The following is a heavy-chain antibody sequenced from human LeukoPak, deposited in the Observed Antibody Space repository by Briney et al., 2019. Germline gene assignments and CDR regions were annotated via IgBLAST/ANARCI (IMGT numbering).Heavy chain of an antibody. J-gene: IGHJ4*02. CDR3: AKDFLTRYGSGSFFDY. CDR2: IRGSGGST. CDR1: GFTFSTYA. Sequence: GGSLRLSCAASGFTFSTYAMNWVRQGPGKGLEWVSAIRGSGGSTDYADSVKGRFTISRDNSKNMVFLQMNSLRADDTAVYYCAKDFLTRYGSGSFFDYWGQGTLVTVSS. D-gene: IGHD3-10*01. V-gene: IGHV3-23*01.